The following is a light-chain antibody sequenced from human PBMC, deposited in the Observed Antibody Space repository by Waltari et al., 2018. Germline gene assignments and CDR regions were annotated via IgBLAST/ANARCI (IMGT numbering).Light chain of an antibody. Sequence: QSALTQPATVSGSPTQSITISCTGTSSDVGSYTLVSWYQQHPGRAPRIMIVDLNKRPSGISNRLSGSKPGNTASLTISGLQAEDEADYYCCSYAGSSTFVFGGGTKLTVL. V-gene: IGLV2-23*02. J-gene: IGLJ2*01. CDR2: DLN. CDR1: SSDVGSYTL. CDR3: CSYAGSSTFV.